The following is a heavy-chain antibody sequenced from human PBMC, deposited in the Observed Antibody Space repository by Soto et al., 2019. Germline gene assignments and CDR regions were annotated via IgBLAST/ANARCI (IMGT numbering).Heavy chain of an antibody. CDR3: AKVPPDENYYDSSGYLDY. D-gene: IGHD3-22*01. CDR1: GFTFSSYA. V-gene: IGHV3-23*01. CDR2: ISGSGGST. J-gene: IGHJ4*02. Sequence: GSLRLSCAASGFTFSSYAMSWVRQAPGKGLEWVSAISGSGGSTYYADSVKGRFTISRDNSKNTLYLQMNSLRAEDTAVYYCAKVPPDENYYDSSGYLDYWGQGTLVTVSS.